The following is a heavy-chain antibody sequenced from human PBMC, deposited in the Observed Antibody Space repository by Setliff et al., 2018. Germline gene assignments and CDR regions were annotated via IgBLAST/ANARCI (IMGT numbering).Heavy chain of an antibody. Sequence: SVKVSCKASGYTFTSYAISWVRQAPGQGLEWMGGIIPMFGTPAYTQKFQDRVTITTDESTSTAYMELNSLTSEDTAVYYCARSPAVLGIVYLDPWGQGTLVTVSS. CDR2: IIPMFGTP. V-gene: IGHV1-69*05. D-gene: IGHD2-15*01. CDR1: GYTFTSYA. CDR3: ARSPAVLGIVYLDP. J-gene: IGHJ5*02.